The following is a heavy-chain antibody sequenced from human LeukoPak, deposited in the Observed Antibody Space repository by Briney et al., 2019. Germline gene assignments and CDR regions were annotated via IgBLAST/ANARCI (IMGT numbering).Heavy chain of an antibody. CDR3: AKDGGYCSGASCYYFDY. V-gene: IGHV3-9*01. J-gene: IGHJ4*02. D-gene: IGHD2-15*01. CDR2: ISWNSGSI. Sequence: GGSLRLSWAASGFTFDDYAMHGVRQAPGKGLEWVSGISWNSGSIGYADSVKGRFTISRDNAKNSLYLQMNSLRAEDTALYYCAKDGGYCSGASCYYFDYWGQGTLVTVSS. CDR1: GFTFDDYA.